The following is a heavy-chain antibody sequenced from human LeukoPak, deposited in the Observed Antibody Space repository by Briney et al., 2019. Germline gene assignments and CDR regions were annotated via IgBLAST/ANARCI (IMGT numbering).Heavy chain of an antibody. D-gene: IGHD3-3*01. J-gene: IGHJ6*03. CDR3: ARLTVGITIFGVVSSLPYYYYMDV. V-gene: IGHV4-34*01. CDR1: GGSISSYY. CDR2: INHSGST. Sequence: PSETLSLTCTVSGGSISSYYWSWIRQPPGKGLEWIGEINHSGSTNYNPSLKSRVTISVDTSKNQFSLKLSSVTAADTAVYYCARLTVGITIFGVVSSLPYYYYMDVWGKGTTVTVSS.